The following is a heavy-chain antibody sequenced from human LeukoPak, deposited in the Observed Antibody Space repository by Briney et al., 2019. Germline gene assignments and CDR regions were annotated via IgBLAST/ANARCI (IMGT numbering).Heavy chain of an antibody. D-gene: IGHD1-14*01. CDR3: GASGGTDAFDI. J-gene: IGHJ3*02. V-gene: IGHV4-38-2*02. CDR1: GYSISRNYH. CDR2: INRSGST. Sequence: SEALSLTCNVSGYSISRNYHWGWIRQPPGKGLEWIGEINRSGSTNYNPSLKSRVTISVDTSKNQFSLKLSSVTAADTAVYYCGASGGTDAFDIWGQGTMVTVSS.